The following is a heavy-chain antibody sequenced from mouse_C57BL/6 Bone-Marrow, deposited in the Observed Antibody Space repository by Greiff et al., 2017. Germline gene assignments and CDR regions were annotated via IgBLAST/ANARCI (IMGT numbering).Heavy chain of an antibody. CDR2: IDPENGDT. CDR3: AIDDYED. V-gene: IGHV14-4*01. J-gene: IGHJ2*01. CDR1: GFNIKDDY. D-gene: IGHD2-4*01. Sequence: EVQLQESGAELVRPGASVKLSCTASGFNIKDDYMHWVKQRPEQGLAWIGWIDPENGDTEYASKFQGKATITADTSSNTAYLQLSSLTSEDSAVYYCAIDDYEDWGKGTTLTVSS.